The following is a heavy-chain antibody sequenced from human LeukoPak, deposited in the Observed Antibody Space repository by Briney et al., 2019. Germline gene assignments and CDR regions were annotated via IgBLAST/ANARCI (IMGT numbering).Heavy chain of an antibody. CDR1: GASIRDYY. V-gene: IGHV4-4*07. CDR2: LYTSGST. Sequence: SETLTLTCSVSGASIRDYYWNWIRQPAGKGLEWIGRLYTSGSTNYNPSLRGRANMSVDTSKNQLSLKVTSVTAADTAVYYCVKDYYYYDSNGYYVNDGFHIWGQGTMVIVSP. J-gene: IGHJ3*02. CDR3: VKDYYYYDSNGYYVNDGFHI. D-gene: IGHD3-22*01.